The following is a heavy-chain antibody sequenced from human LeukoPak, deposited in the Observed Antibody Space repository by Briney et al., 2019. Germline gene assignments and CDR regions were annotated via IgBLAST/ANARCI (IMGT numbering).Heavy chain of an antibody. CDR2: IYYSGST. V-gene: IGHV4-59*08. CDR3: ARLPMVRGVIHGMDV. Sequence: PSETLSLTCTVSGGSISSCYWSWIRQPPGKGLEWIGYIYYSGSTNYNPSLKSRVTISVDTSKNQFSLKLSSVTAADTAVYYCARLPMVRGVIHGMDVWGQGTTVTVSS. D-gene: IGHD3-10*01. CDR1: GGSISSCY. J-gene: IGHJ6*02.